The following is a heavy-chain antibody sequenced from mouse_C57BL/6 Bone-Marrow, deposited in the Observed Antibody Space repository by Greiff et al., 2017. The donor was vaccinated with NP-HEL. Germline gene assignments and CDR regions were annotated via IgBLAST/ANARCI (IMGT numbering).Heavy chain of an antibody. J-gene: IGHJ4*01. D-gene: IGHD2-4*01. CDR1: GYTFTDYE. Sequence: QVQLQQSGAELVRPGASVTLSCKASGYTFTDYEMHWVKQTPVHGLEWIGAIDPETGGTAYNQKFKGKAILTADKSSSTAYMELRSLTSEDSAVYYCTRSYYDPYYAMDYWGQGTSVTVSS. CDR3: TRSYYDPYYAMDY. CDR2: IDPETGGT. V-gene: IGHV1-15*01.